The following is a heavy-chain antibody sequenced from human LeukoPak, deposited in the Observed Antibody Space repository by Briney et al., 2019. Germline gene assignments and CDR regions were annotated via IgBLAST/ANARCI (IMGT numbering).Heavy chain of an antibody. J-gene: IGHJ4*02. V-gene: IGHV4-59*01. Sequence: NPSETLSLTCSVSGGSISSYYWSWIRQPPGKGLEWIGCIYYSGSTNYNPSLKSRVTISVDTSKNQFSLRLSSVTAADTAVYYCARVTGYIVEDYFDYWGQGTLVTVSS. CDR1: GGSISSYY. D-gene: IGHD3-22*01. CDR3: ARVTGYIVEDYFDY. CDR2: IYYSGST.